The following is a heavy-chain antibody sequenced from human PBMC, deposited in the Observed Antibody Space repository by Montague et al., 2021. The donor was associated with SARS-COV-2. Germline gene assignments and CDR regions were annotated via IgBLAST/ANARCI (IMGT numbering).Heavy chain of an antibody. V-gene: IGHV4-4*07. CDR2: IYSSGST. CDR1: GGSISSYY. CDR3: ARDRPRSCYYGSGTYTWGGYGMDV. J-gene: IGHJ6*02. D-gene: IGHD3-10*01. Sequence: SETLSLTCTVFGGSISSYYWSWIRQPAGKGLEWIGRIYSSGSTNYNPSLKSRVTMSVDTSKNQFSLKLSSVTAADTALYYCARDRPRSCYYGSGTYTWGGYGMDVWGQGTTVTVSS.